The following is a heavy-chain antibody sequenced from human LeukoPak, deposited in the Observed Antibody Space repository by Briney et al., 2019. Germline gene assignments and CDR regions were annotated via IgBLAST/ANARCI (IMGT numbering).Heavy chain of an antibody. CDR1: GFSFSTFA. CDR2: ISFDGSNK. Sequence: GGSLRLSCAASGFSFSTFAMHWVRQAPGKGLEWVTLISFDGSNKYYADSVRGRFTISRDNSKNTLYLQMNSLRLDETAVYYCARVSAGFDYWGQGALVTVSS. J-gene: IGHJ4*02. CDR3: ARVSAGFDY. V-gene: IGHV3-30*04.